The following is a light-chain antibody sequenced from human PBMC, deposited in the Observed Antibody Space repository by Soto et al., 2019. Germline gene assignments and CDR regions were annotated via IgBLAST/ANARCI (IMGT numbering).Light chain of an antibody. V-gene: IGKV2D-29*01. CDR2: EGS. CDR3: METTHAPPIT. CDR1: RSLLHRNGNTY. J-gene: IGKJ5*01. Sequence: DVMLTQPPLSLSVIPGQPAPISCKSSRSLLHRNGNTYLYWYLQQPGQPPQLLIYEGSTRFSGGSDSFSGSGSGTDFTLKISRVEAEDVWVYHCMETTHAPPITFGQGTRLEIK.